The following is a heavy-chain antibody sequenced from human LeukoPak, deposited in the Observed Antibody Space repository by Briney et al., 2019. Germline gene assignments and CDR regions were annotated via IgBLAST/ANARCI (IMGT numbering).Heavy chain of an antibody. CDR3: ARPTEAPYYFDY. CDR2: IYYSGST. J-gene: IGHJ4*02. Sequence: SETLSLTCTVSGGSISSSSYYWGWIRQPPGKGLEWIGSIYYSGSTYYNPSLKSRVTISVDTSKNQFSLKLSSVAAADTAVYYCARPTEAPYYFDYWGQGTLVTVSS. CDR1: GGSISSSSYY. V-gene: IGHV4-39*01.